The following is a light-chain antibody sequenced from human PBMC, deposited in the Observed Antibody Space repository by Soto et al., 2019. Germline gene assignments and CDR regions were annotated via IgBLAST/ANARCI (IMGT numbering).Light chain of an antibody. CDR1: QGISSW. CDR3: QHTYSTPFT. J-gene: IGKJ3*01. Sequence: DIQMTQSPSALSASVGDRVTITCRGSQGISSWLAWYQQKPGKAPRLLIFAASNLQTGVPSRFSGSGSGTDFTLTISSLQPEDFGTYFCQHTYSTPFTFGPGTKVDI. CDR2: AAS. V-gene: IGKV1-39*01.